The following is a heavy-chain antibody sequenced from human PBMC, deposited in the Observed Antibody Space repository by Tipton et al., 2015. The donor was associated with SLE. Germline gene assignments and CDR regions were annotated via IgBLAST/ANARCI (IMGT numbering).Heavy chain of an antibody. CDR1: GDSIRSSSYY. Sequence: TLSLTCTVSGDSIRSSSYYWGWIRQPPGKGLEWRKGLEWIASIHSSGSTYHNPSLKSRVTLSVDTSKNQFSLKLSSVTAADTAVYYCARHMITGGEFDYWGQGTLVTVSS. CDR3: ARHMITGGEFDY. V-gene: IGHV4-39*01. D-gene: IGHD3-16*01. J-gene: IGHJ4*02. CDR2: IHSSGST.